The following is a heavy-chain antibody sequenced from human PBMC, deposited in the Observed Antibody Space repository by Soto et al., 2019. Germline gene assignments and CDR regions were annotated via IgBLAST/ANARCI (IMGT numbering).Heavy chain of an antibody. D-gene: IGHD3-3*01. CDR1: GFTFSSYG. Sequence: GGSLRLSCAASGFTFSSYGMHWVRQAPGKGLEWVAVISYDGSNKYYADSVKGRFTISRDNSKNTLYLQMNSLRAEDTAVYYCAKGWRGPYFGVPKSFVYYYMDVWGKGTTVTVSS. CDR2: ISYDGSNK. CDR3: AKGWRGPYFGVPKSFVYYYMDV. V-gene: IGHV3-30*18. J-gene: IGHJ6*03.